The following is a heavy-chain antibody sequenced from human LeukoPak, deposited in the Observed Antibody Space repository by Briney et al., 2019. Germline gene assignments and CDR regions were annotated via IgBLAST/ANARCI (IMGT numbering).Heavy chain of an antibody. J-gene: IGHJ5*02. D-gene: IGHD3-9*01. CDR3: ARHISSNWFDP. CDR1: GYSFTTYW. V-gene: IGHV5-51*01. CDR2: IYPGDSDT. Sequence: GGSLKISCRGSGYSFTTYWIGWVRQMPGKGLEWMGIIYPGDSDTRYSPSFQGQVTISADKSISTAYLQWSSLKASDTAMYYCARHISSNWFDPWGQGTLVTVSS.